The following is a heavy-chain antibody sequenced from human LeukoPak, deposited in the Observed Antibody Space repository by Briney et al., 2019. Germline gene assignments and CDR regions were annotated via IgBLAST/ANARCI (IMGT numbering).Heavy chain of an antibody. D-gene: IGHD3-22*01. CDR3: ARGSYDSSGYARFDP. J-gene: IGHJ5*02. CDR1: GESIISYY. Sequence: SETLSLTCTVSGESIISYYWSRIRQPPGKGLEWIGYIYYSGSTNYNPSLKSRVTISVDTYKNQFSLKLSSVTAADTAVYYCARGSYDSSGYARFDPWGQGTLVTVSP. V-gene: IGHV4-59*01. CDR2: IYYSGST.